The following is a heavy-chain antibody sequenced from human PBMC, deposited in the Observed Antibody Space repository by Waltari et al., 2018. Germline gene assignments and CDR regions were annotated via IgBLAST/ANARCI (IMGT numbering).Heavy chain of an antibody. CDR1: GGTFSSYA. V-gene: IGHV1-69*01. J-gene: IGHJ3*02. CDR3: ARDRITMIEGPGAGAFDI. CDR2: IIPIFGTA. Sequence: QVQLVQSGAEVKKPGSSVKVSCKASGGTFSSYAISWARQAPGQGLEWMGGIIPIFGTANYAQKFQGRVTITADESTSTAYMELSSLRSEDTAVYYCARDRITMIEGPGAGAFDIWGQGTMVTVSS. D-gene: IGHD3-22*01.